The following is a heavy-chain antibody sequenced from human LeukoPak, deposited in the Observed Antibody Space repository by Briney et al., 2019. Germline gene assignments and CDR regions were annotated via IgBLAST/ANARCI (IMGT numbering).Heavy chain of an antibody. V-gene: IGHV3-74*03. Sequence: GGSLRLSCAASGFIFSNYWMHWVRQAPGKGPVWVSRVNNDGSSTTYADSVKGRFTTSRDNAKNTLYLQMNSLRAEDTAVYYCAKGGLRVTDYWGQGTLVTVSS. CDR3: AKGGLRVTDY. CDR2: VNNDGSST. CDR1: GFIFSNYW. D-gene: IGHD5/OR15-5a*01. J-gene: IGHJ4*02.